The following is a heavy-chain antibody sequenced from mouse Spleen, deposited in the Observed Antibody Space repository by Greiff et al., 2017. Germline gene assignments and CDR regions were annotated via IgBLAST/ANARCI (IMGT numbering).Heavy chain of an antibody. V-gene: IGHV1-42*01. CDR2: INPSTGGT. CDR1: GYSFTGYY. Sequence: VQLQQSGPELVKPGASVKISCKASGYSFTGYYMNWVKQSPEKSLEWIGEINPSTGGTTYNQKFKAKATLTVDKSSSTAYMQLKSLTSEDSAVYYCARRRPVCYAMDYWGQGTSVTVSS. CDR3: ARRRPVCYAMDY. J-gene: IGHJ4*01.